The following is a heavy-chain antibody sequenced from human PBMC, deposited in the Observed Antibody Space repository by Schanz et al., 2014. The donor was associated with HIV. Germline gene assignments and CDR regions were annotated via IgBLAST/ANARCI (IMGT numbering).Heavy chain of an antibody. Sequence: QVQLVESGGGVVQPGRSLRLSCAASGFIFSSYGMYWVRQAPGKGLEWVAVIRYDGSNKYYADSVKGRFTISRDNSKNTLYLQMNSLRAEDTAVYYCTKEVPPDVWGQGTTVTVSS. D-gene: IGHD1-1*01. CDR1: GFIFSSYG. J-gene: IGHJ6*02. CDR3: TKEVPPDV. CDR2: IRYDGSNK. V-gene: IGHV3-33*06.